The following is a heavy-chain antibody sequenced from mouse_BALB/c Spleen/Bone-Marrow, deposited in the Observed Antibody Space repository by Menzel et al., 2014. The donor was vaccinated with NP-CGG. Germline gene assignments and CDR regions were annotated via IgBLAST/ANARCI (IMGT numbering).Heavy chain of an antibody. V-gene: IGHV5-9*02. D-gene: IGHD2-3*01. J-gene: IGHJ4*01. CDR2: ISSGGSYT. Sequence: EVHLVESGGGLVKPGGSLKLSCAASGFAFSSYDMSWVRQTPEKRLEWVATISSGGSYTYYPDSVKGRFTISRDNARNTLHLQMSSLRSEDTALYYCARRWLLPYAMDYWGQGTSVTVSS. CDR1: GFAFSSYD. CDR3: ARRWLLPYAMDY.